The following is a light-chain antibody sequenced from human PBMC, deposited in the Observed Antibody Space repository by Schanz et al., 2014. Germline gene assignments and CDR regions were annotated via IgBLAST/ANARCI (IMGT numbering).Light chain of an antibody. CDR1: QSVGSSY. CDR2: GAS. V-gene: IGKV3-20*01. J-gene: IGKJ1*01. CDR3: QQYGSSPWT. Sequence: PGERATLSCRASQSVGSSYLAWYQQKPGQAPRLLIYGASSRTTGIPDRFSGSGSGTDFTLTISRLEPEDFAVYYCQQYGSSPWTFGQGTKVEIK.